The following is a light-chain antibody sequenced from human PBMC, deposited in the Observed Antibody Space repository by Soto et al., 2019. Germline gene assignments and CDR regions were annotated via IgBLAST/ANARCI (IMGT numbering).Light chain of an antibody. V-gene: IGKV1-5*03. CDR3: QQYNSYSLT. CDR1: QSISSW. J-gene: IGKJ4*01. CDR2: KAS. Sequence: DIQMTQSPSTLSASVGARVTITFRASQSISSWLAWYQQKPGKAPKLLIYKASSLESGVPSRFSGSGSGTEFALTISRLQPDDYAAYYCQQYNSYSLTFGGGTKVEIK.